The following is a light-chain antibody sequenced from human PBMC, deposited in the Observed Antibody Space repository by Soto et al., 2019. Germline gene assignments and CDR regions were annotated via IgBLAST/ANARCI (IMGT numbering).Light chain of an antibody. Sequence: DIQMTQSPSSLSASVGDRVTITCRASRAISHNLAWYQQKPGKGPKLLIYAASTLESGVPSRFSGSGSGTDFTLTISSLQPEDVATYYCQKYNSAPRAFGPGTKVDIK. CDR1: RAISHN. V-gene: IGKV1-27*01. J-gene: IGKJ3*01. CDR3: QKYNSAPRA. CDR2: AAS.